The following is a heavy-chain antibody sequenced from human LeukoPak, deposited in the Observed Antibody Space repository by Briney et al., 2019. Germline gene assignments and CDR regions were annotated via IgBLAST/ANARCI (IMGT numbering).Heavy chain of an antibody. D-gene: IGHD3-16*02. Sequence: SETLSLTCTVSGGSISSYYWSWIRQPPGKGLEWIGYIYYSGSTNYNPSLKSRVTISVDTSKNQFSLKLSSVTAADTAVYYCARQEQSDLSFYYYIDVWGKGTTVTISS. V-gene: IGHV4-59*01. CDR1: GGSISSYY. CDR3: ARQEQSDLSFYYYIDV. J-gene: IGHJ6*03. CDR2: IYYSGST.